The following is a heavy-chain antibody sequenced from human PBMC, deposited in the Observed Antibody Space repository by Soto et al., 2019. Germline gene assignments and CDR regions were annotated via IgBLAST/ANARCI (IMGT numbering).Heavy chain of an antibody. J-gene: IGHJ3*02. CDR2: IKRDGSET. CDR3: AKDDNYCAGGICYDVFDI. D-gene: IGHD2-8*02. CDR1: GFTFSNYL. V-gene: IGHV3-7*05. Sequence: EVQLVESGGGLVQSGGSLRLSCVASGFTFSNYLMTWVRQAPGKGLEWVANIKRDGSETYLVDSVRGRFTISRDNAKNSLYLQMNSLRAEDTAVYYCAKDDNYCAGGICYDVFDIWGQGTMVTVSS.